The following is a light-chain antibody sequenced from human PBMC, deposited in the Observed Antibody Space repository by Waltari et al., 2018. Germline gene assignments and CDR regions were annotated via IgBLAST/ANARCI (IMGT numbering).Light chain of an antibody. Sequence: DIVLTQSPGPLSVSPGARATLSCRASQSVRRTLAWYQQKPGQAPRLLIYETSTRATGVPDRFSGSGFGTDFSLTISRLEPEDFAVYYCQKYGTLPATFGQGTKVEIK. V-gene: IGKV3-20*01. J-gene: IGKJ1*01. CDR3: QKYGTLPAT. CDR2: ETS. CDR1: QSVRRT.